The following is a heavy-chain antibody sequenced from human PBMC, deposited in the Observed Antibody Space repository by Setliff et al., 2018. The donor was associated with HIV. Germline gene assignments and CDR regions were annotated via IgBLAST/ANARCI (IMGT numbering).Heavy chain of an antibody. CDR2: IDWDDDK. J-gene: IGHJ4*02. CDR3: ARIYGLSPPV. Sequence: SGPTLVNPTQTLTLTCTFSGFSLSTSGVCVSWIRQPPGKALEWLARIDWDDDKYYSTSLKTRLTVSWDTSKNQVVLTMTNMDPVDTGTYYCARIYGLSPPVWGQGTQVTVSS. D-gene: IGHD2-2*01. CDR1: GFSLSTSGVC. V-gene: IGHV2-70*11.